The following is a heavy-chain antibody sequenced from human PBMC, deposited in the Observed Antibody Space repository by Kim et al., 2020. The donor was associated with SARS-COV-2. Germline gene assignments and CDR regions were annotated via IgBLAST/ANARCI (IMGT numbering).Heavy chain of an antibody. V-gene: IGHV6-1*01. CDR2: N. CDR3: ARDDSSSIFDY. D-gene: IGHD6-6*01. J-gene: IGHJ4*02. Sequence: NDYAVSVKSRITLNPDTSKNQSSLQLNSVTPEDTAVYYCARDDSSSIFDYWGQGTLVTVSS.